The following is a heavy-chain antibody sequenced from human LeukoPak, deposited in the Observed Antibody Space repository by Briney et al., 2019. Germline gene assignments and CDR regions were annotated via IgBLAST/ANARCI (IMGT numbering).Heavy chain of an antibody. CDR1: GGSISSSSYY. J-gene: IGHJ4*02. CDR2: IYYSGST. Sequence: PSETLSLTCTVSGGSISSSSYYWGWIRQPPGKGLEWIGGIYYSGSTYYNPSLKSRVIISVDKSNNQFSLKLTSVTAADTAVYYCARVYCSDGTCYFDYWGQGTLVTVSS. V-gene: IGHV4-39*07. CDR3: ARVYCSDGTCYFDY. D-gene: IGHD2-15*01.